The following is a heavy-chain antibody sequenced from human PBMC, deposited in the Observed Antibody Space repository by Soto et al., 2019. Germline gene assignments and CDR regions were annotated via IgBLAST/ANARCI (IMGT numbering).Heavy chain of an antibody. CDR1: GGSFSGYY. V-gene: IGHV4-59*01. Sequence: SETLSLTCAVYGGSFSGYYWSWIRQPPGKGLEWIGYIYYSGTTNYNPSLKSRVTISVDTSKNQFSLKLSSVTAADTAVYYCARGKYSGSYYDWFDPWGQGTLVTVSS. CDR3: ARGKYSGSYYDWFDP. D-gene: IGHD1-26*01. J-gene: IGHJ5*02. CDR2: IYYSGTT.